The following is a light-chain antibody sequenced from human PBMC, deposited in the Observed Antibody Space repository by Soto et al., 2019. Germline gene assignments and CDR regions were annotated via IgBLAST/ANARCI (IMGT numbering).Light chain of an antibody. V-gene: IGKV1-12*01. CDR1: QVVNRW. Sequence: DIQMTQSPSSVSASVGDRVTISCRASQVVNRWLAWYQQKPGKAPKLLIYVASSLQSGVPSRFSGSGSGTDFALTIDSLQPEDFATYYCQQANSFPYTFGQGTKLEIK. CDR2: VAS. J-gene: IGKJ2*01. CDR3: QQANSFPYT.